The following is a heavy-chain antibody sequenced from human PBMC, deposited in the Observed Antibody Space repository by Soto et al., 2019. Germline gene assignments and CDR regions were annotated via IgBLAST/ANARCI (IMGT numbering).Heavy chain of an antibody. CDR3: GKGPPKLIVCFGN. J-gene: IGHJ4*02. Sequence: GCALRPSGPRAELAFSSRSMTWLRQAPGKGLEWVSSISDNGGTTYYADSVKGRFTISRDNSKNTLYLQMNSLRAEDTAVYYSGKGPPKLIVCFGNCGQGPHGTLSS. D-gene: IGHD3-22*01. CDR2: ISDNGGTT. V-gene: IGHV3-23*01. CDR1: ELAFSSRS.